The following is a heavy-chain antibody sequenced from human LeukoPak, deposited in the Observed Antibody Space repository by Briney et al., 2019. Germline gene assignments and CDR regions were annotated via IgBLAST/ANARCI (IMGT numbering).Heavy chain of an antibody. CDR3: AKVTYGSGTYGAFDS. Sequence: GGSLRLSCAASGFTFSSHGMSWVRQAPGKGLEWVSTISGSGDYTYYADSVKGRFTISKDNSKNTLYLQMNSLRAEDAAVYYCAKVTYGSGTYGAFDSWGQGTLVTVSS. CDR1: GFTFSSHG. J-gene: IGHJ4*02. D-gene: IGHD3-10*01. CDR2: ISGSGDYT. V-gene: IGHV3-23*01.